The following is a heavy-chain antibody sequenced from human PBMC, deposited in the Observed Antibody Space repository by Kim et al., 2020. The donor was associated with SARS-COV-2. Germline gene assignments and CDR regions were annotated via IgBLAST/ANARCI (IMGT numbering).Heavy chain of an antibody. J-gene: IGHJ4*02. V-gene: IGHV3-21*01. CDR2: ISSSSSYI. CDR3: ARKGGLYSSSPLDY. CDR1: GFTFSSYS. Sequence: GGSLRLSCAASGFTFSSYSMNWVRQAPGKGLEWVSSISSSSSYIYYADSVKGRFTISRDNAKNSLYLQMNSLRAEDTAVYYCARKGGLYSSSPLDYWGQGTLVTVSS. D-gene: IGHD6-6*01.